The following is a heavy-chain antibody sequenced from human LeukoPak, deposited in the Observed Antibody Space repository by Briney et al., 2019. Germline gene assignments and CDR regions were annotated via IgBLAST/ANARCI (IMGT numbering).Heavy chain of an antibody. CDR2: IYYSGST. J-gene: IGHJ5*02. CDR1: GGSISSSSYY. D-gene: IGHD3-10*01. Sequence: SETLSLTCTVSGGSISSSSYYWGWIRQPPGKGLEWIGSIYYSGSTYYNPSLKSRVTISVDTSKNQFSLKLSSVTAADTAVYYCARVPVLLWFGELFRESNWFDPWAREPWSPSPQ. V-gene: IGHV4-39*07. CDR3: ARVPVLLWFGELFRESNWFDP.